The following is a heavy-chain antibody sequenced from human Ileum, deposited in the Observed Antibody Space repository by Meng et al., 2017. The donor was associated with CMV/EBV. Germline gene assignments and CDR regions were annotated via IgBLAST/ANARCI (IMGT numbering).Heavy chain of an antibody. CDR3: ARNDFYSGSGTYYFDY. CDR2: ISYDGSNK. V-gene: IGHV3-30-3*01. CDR1: GFTFSHYV. D-gene: IGHD3-10*01. Sequence: SGFTFSHYVMHWVRQAPGKGLEWVTSISYDGSNKYYGDSVTGRFSISRDNSKDTLYLHMNSLRTEDTAVYFCARNDFYSGSGTYYFDYWGQGTLVTVSS. J-gene: IGHJ4*01.